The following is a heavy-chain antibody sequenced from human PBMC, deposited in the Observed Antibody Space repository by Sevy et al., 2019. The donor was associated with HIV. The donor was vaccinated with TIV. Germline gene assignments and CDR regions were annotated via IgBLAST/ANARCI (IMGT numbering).Heavy chain of an antibody. Sequence: GGSLRLSCAASGFTFSDYAIHWVRQAPGKGLEWVAFIWYDGSNKYYTDFVKGRFVISRDNSKNTLYLQMNSLRVEDTAVYYCAKLVVPAASNDDILTGYPDLRVNYGMDVRGQRTSVTVSS. CDR3: AKLVVPAASNDDILTGYPDLRVNYGMDV. CDR2: IWYDGSNK. J-gene: IGHJ6*02. V-gene: IGHV3-30*02. D-gene: IGHD3-9*01. CDR1: GFTFSDYA.